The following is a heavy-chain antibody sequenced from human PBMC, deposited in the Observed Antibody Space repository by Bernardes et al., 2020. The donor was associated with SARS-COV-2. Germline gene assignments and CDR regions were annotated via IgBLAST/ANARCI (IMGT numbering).Heavy chain of an antibody. CDR2: IYSSGIS. D-gene: IGHD2-21*02. CDR1: GGSIRSINYY. V-gene: IGHV4-39*01. Sequence: SEPLYLTCTVSGGSIRSINYYWVWLLQAPGKGLEWIGSIYSSGISYYNPSLQSRVRASVDSSKNQFSLSLSFVTVADTAVYYCAGSSCGIDCYIGGLRSWDYGMDVWGQGTTVTVSS. CDR3: AGSSCGIDCYIGGLRSWDYGMDV. J-gene: IGHJ6*02.